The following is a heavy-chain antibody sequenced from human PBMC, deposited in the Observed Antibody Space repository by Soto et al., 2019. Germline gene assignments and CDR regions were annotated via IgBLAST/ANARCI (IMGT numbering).Heavy chain of an antibody. V-gene: IGHV4-59*01. Sequence: SETLSLTXTVSGGSISSYYWSWIRQPPGKGLEWIGYIYYSGSTNYNPSLKSRVTISVDTSKNQFSLKLSSVTAADAAVYYCAREEFRFLEWNWFDPWGQGTLVTVSS. D-gene: IGHD3-3*01. CDR2: IYYSGST. J-gene: IGHJ5*02. CDR3: AREEFRFLEWNWFDP. CDR1: GGSISSYY.